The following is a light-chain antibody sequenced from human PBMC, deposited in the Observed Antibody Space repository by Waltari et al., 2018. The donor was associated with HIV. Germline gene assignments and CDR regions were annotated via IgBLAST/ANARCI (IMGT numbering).Light chain of an antibody. CDR3: QQTYYVPFT. Sequence: QMSQSPSSLAASVGHRVPITCRASQNLGSYLSWYRQGPGKAPVLLIYKTSRLHTVVSSRFSGSGSGTEFTLTITDLQPEDFATYVCQQTYYVPFTFGPGTTGDV. J-gene: IGKJ3*01. CDR1: QNLGSY. CDR2: KTS. V-gene: IGKV1-39*01.